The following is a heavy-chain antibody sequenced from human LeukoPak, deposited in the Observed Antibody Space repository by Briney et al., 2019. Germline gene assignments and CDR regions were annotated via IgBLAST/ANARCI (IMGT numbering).Heavy chain of an antibody. J-gene: IGHJ3*02. CDR2: ISGSGGST. Sequence: GGSLRLSCAASGFTFSSYAMSWVRQAPGKGLEWVSAISGSGGSTYYADSVKGRFTISRDNSKNTLYLQMNSLRAEDTAVYYCAKDQDGGNVWGYAFDIWGQGTMVTVSS. D-gene: IGHD4-23*01. CDR3: AKDQDGGNVWGYAFDI. CDR1: GFTFSSYA. V-gene: IGHV3-23*01.